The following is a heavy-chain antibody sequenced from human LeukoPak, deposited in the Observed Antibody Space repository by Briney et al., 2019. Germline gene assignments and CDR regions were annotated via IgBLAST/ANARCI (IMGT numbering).Heavy chain of an antibody. J-gene: IGHJ5*02. CDR3: ARVQYSGSPKVWFDP. CDR2: IYYSGST. CDR1: GGSISSYY. Sequence: SETLSLTCTVSGGSISSYYWSWIRQPPGKGLEWIGYIYYSGSTNYNPSLKSRVTISVDTSKNQFSLKLSSVTAADTAVYYCARVQYSGSPKVWFDPWGQGTLVTVSS. V-gene: IGHV4-59*01. D-gene: IGHD1-26*01.